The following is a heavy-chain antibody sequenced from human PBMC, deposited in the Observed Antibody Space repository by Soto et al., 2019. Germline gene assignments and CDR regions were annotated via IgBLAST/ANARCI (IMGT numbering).Heavy chain of an antibody. Sequence: QVQLVQSGAEVKKPGASVKVSCKASGYTFTSYAMHWVRQAPGQRLEWMGWINAGNGNTKYSQKFQGRVTITRDTSASTAYMELSGLRSEDTAVYYCARDTSRGYFDYWGQGTLVTVSS. D-gene: IGHD3-10*01. J-gene: IGHJ4*02. CDR3: ARDTSRGYFDY. CDR1: GYTFTSYA. CDR2: INAGNGNT. V-gene: IGHV1-3*01.